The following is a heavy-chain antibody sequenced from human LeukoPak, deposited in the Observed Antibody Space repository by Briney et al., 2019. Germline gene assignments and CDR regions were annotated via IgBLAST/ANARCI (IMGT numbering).Heavy chain of an antibody. D-gene: IGHD6-13*01. CDR3: ARDSYDAAAGY. CDR2: IYYSGST. J-gene: IGHJ4*02. CDR1: GGSVSSGSYY. V-gene: IGHV4-61*01. Sequence: SETLSLTCTVSGGSVSSGSYYWSWIRQPPGKGLEWIGYIYYSGSTNYNPSLKSRVTISVDTSKNQFSLKLSSVTAADTAVYYCARDSYDAAAGYWSQGTLVTVSS.